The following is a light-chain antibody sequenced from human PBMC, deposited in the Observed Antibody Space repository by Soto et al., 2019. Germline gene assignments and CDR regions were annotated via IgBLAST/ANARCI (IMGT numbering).Light chain of an antibody. V-gene: IGKV3-20*01. J-gene: IGKJ3*01. CDR3: QHYGGSFI. Sequence: EIVLTQSPGTLSLSPGEGATVSCRVSQSINSKSLVWYQRKFGQAPRLLIYNTSSRATGIPVRFSGSGSGTNFTISISRLEHDDFAVYYCQHYGGSFIFGPGTKVDFK. CDR2: NTS. CDR1: QSINSKS.